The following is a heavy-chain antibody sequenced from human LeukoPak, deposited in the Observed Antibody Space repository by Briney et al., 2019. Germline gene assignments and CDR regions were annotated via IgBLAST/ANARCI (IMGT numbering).Heavy chain of an antibody. V-gene: IGHV3-48*01. D-gene: IGHD1-26*01. CDR3: ARDYLALLGGAPYDAFDI. CDR2: ISSSSSTI. Sequence: PGGSLRLSCAASGSTFSSYSMNWVRQAPGKGLEWVSYISSSSSTIYYADSAKGRFTISRDNAKNSLYLQMNSLRAEDTAVYYCARDYLALLGGAPYDAFDIWGQGTMVTVSS. J-gene: IGHJ3*02. CDR1: GSTFSSYS.